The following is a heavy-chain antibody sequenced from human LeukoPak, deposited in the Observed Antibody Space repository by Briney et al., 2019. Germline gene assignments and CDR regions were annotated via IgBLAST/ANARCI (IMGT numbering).Heavy chain of an antibody. D-gene: IGHD3-10*01. V-gene: IGHV4-30-2*01. CDR3: ARGSYYGSGSYYPINWFDP. CDR2: IYHSGST. J-gene: IGHJ5*02. CDR1: GGSISSGGYY. Sequence: SEALSLTCTVSGGSISSGGYYWSWIRQPPGKGLEWIGYIYHSGSTYYNPSLKSRVTISVDRSKNQFSLKLSSVTAADTAVYYCARGSYYGSGSYYPINWFDPWGQGTLVTVYS.